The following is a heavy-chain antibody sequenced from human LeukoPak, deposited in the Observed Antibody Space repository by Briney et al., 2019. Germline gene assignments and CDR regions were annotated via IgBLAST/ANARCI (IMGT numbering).Heavy chain of an antibody. V-gene: IGHV1-18*01. CDR3: ARDLGIAVAGSFDY. CDR1: GYTFTSYG. Sequence: PWASVKVSCKASGYTFTSYGISWVRQAPGQGLEWMGWISAYNGNTNYAQKLQGRVTMTTDTSTSTAYMELRSLRSDDTAVYYCARDLGIAVAGSFDYWGQGTLVTVSS. D-gene: IGHD6-19*01. CDR2: ISAYNGNT. J-gene: IGHJ4*02.